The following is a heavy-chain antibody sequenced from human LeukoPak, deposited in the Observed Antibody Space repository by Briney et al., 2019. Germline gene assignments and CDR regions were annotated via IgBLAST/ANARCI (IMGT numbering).Heavy chain of an antibody. V-gene: IGHV3-9*01. CDR3: AKDISAKGLYIFDY. CDR1: GFTFDDYA. Sequence: GGSLRLSCAASGFTFDDYAMHWVRQAPGNGLEWVSGISWNSGNIGYADSVKGRFTISRDNAKNSLYLQMNSLRAEDTALYYCAKDISAKGLYIFDYWGQGTLVTVSS. CDR2: ISWNSGNI. J-gene: IGHJ4*02. D-gene: IGHD3-16*01.